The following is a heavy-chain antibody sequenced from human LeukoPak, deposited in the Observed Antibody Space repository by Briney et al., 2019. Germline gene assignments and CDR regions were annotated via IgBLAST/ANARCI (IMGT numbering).Heavy chain of an antibody. V-gene: IGHV1-2*02. J-gene: IGHJ4*02. D-gene: IGHD1-26*01. CDR1: GYTFTGYY. CDR2: INPNSGGR. CDR3: ARDLRGKDDY. Sequence: GASVKVSCKASGYTFTGYYVHWVRQAPGQGLEWIGWINPNSGGRKYAQKFQDRVTLTRATSISTAYMELSGLRSDDTAVYYCARDLRGKDDYWGQGTLSPSPQ.